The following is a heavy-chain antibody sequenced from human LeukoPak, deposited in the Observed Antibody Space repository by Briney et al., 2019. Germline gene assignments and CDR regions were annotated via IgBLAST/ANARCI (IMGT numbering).Heavy chain of an antibody. CDR2: IYYGGST. Sequence: PSETLSLTCTVSGGSISSYYWSWIRQPPGKGPEWIGYIYYGGSTNYNPSLKSRVTISVDTSKNQFSLKLSSVTAADTAVYYCARFYYDSSGAPGYFDYWGQGTLVTVSS. D-gene: IGHD3-22*01. V-gene: IGHV4-59*01. CDR1: GGSISSYY. J-gene: IGHJ4*02. CDR3: ARFYYDSSGAPGYFDY.